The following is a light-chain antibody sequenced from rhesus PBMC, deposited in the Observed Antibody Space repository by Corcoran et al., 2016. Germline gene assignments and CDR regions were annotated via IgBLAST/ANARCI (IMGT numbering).Light chain of an antibody. CDR2: YAS. J-gene: IGKJ3*01. CDR1: QGISYY. V-gene: IGKV1S14*01. CDR3: QQHNSYPFT. Sequence: DIQMTQSPSSLSAAVGDTVTITCRASQGISYYLAWYQQKPGKAPKPLIYYASNLESGVPSRLSGSGSGTDFTLTINSLQPEDFATYYYQQHNSYPFTFGPGTKLDIK.